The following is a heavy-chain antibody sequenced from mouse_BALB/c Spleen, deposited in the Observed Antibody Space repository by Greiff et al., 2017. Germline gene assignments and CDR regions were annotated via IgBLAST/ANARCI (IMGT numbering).Heavy chain of an antibody. CDR1: GFTFSSYT. CDR3: ARQNGYWYFDV. CDR2: ISNGGGST. J-gene: IGHJ1*01. Sequence: EVQLVESGGGLVQPGGSLKLSCAASGFTFSSYTMSWVRQTPEKRLEWVAYISNGGGSTYYPDTVKGRFTISRDNAKNTLYLQMSSLKSEDTAMYYCARQNGYWYFDVWGAGTTVTVSS. V-gene: IGHV5-12-2*01.